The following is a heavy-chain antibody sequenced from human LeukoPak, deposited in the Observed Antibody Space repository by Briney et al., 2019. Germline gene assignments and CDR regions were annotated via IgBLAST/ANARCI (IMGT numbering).Heavy chain of an antibody. CDR2: ITRSGGT. J-gene: IGHJ4*02. CDR1: GFTFSTYA. CDR3: ATWVFLGESGYYDY. D-gene: IGHD3-10*01. Sequence: AVGSLRLSCAASGFTFSTYAVTWVRQAPGKRLEWVSIITRSGGTYYADSVKGRFTISRDNSKNTLYLQVNSLRAEDTAVYYCATWVFLGESGYYDYWGQGTLVTVSS. V-gene: IGHV3-23*01.